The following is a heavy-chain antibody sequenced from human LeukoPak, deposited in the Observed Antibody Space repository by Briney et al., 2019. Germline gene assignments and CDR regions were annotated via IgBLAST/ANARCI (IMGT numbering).Heavy chain of an antibody. V-gene: IGHV1-18*01. CDR2: ISAYNGNT. D-gene: IGHD3-10*01. Sequence: ASVKVSCKASGYTFTSYGISWVRQAPGQGLEWMGWISAYNGNTNYAQKLQGRVTMTTDTSTSTAYMELRSLRSDDTALYYCATTYYYGSGSYSHVDYWGQGTLVTVSS. CDR1: GYTFTSYG. CDR3: ATTYYYGSGSYSHVDY. J-gene: IGHJ4*02.